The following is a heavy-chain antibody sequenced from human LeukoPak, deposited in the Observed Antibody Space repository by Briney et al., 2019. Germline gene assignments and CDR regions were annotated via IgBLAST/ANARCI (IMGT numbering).Heavy chain of an antibody. Sequence: LRLSCAPSVFTFRNYEMNWVRQAPGKGLEGVSFISSSGVLIYYADSVTGLFTISRDNATISLYLQMNSLRVEDTAAYYCARVSGSGWHFDYWGQGSLVTASS. CDR2: ISSSGVLI. D-gene: IGHD6-19*01. CDR1: VFTFRNYE. CDR3: ARVSGSGWHFDY. J-gene: IGHJ4*02. V-gene: IGHV3-48*03.